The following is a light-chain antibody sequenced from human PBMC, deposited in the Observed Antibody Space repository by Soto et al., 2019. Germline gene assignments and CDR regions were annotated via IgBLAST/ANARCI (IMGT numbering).Light chain of an antibody. CDR2: DAF. Sequence: EIVLTQSPATLSLSPGERATLSCRASQNVRSYLAWYQQKPGQAPRLLIYDAFKRATGIPARFSCSGSGTDFTLTISSLEPEDFAVYYCQQRSNWPLTFGGGTDVEIK. J-gene: IGKJ4*01. CDR3: QQRSNWPLT. V-gene: IGKV3-11*01. CDR1: QNVRSY.